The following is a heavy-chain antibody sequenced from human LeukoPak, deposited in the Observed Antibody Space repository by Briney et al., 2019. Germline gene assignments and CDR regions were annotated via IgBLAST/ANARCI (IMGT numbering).Heavy chain of an antibody. J-gene: IGHJ5*02. Sequence: GGSLRLSCAASGFTFSSYEMNWVRQAPGKGLEWVSYISPSGSSIYYADSVKGRSTISRDNAKNSLFLQMNSLRAEDTAVYYCARDNGGDYWVFFDPWGQGTLVTVSS. CDR3: ARDNGGDYWVFFDP. D-gene: IGHD4-17*01. V-gene: IGHV3-48*03. CDR1: GFTFSSYE. CDR2: ISPSGSSI.